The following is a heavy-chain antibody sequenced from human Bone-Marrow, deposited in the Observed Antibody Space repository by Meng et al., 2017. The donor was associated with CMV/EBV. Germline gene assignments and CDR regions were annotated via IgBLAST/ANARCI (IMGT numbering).Heavy chain of an antibody. CDR2: IIPNFGTA. CDR1: PFSSYA. Sequence: PFSSYAISWVRQAPGQGLEWKGGIIPNFGTANYAQKFQGRVTITADKSTSTAYMELSSLRSEDTAVYYCARERGVRFLEWLSPSFDYWGQGTLVTVSS. CDR3: ARERGVRFLEWLSPSFDY. D-gene: IGHD3-3*01. J-gene: IGHJ4*02. V-gene: IGHV1-69*06.